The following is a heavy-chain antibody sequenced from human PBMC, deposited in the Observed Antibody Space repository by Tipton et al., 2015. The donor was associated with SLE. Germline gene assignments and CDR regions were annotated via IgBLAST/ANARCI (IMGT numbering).Heavy chain of an antibody. CDR2: VFYTGTT. V-gene: IGHV4-39*07. CDR3: ARRAYGDYGFDY. CDR1: NGSISSDIHY. J-gene: IGHJ4*02. Sequence: TLSLTCTVSNGSISSDIHYWGWIRQPPGKGLEWIGSVFYTGTTSYNSSVKSRVAISIDTSKNHFSLRLTSVTAADTAVYYCARRAYGDYGFDYWGQGTLVTVSS. D-gene: IGHD4-17*01.